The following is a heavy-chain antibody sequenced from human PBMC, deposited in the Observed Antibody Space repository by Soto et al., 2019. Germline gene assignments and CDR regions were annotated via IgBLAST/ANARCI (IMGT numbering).Heavy chain of an antibody. D-gene: IGHD1-26*01. CDR2: ISYDGSNK. V-gene: IGHV3-30*18. CDR3: AKAILESYHSPFDY. Sequence: GGSLRLSCAACGFTFSSYCIHWVRQAPGKGLEWVAVISYDGSNKYYADSVKGRFTISRDNSKNTLYLQMNSLRAEDTAVYYWAKAILESYHSPFDYCAQRNLVTVSS. CDR1: GFTFSSYC. J-gene: IGHJ4*02.